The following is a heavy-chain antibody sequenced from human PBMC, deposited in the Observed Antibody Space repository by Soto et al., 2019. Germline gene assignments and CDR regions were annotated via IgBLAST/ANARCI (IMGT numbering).Heavy chain of an antibody. CDR2: LFYSGAT. Sequence: PSETLSLICTVSGGSISSNSYYWDWIRQPPGKGLEWIGSLFYSGATYHNPSLQSRVTISVDTSKNQFSLHLSSVTAADTAVYYCARGSCTGGACEGAVDVWGRGTTVTVSS. D-gene: IGHD2-8*02. V-gene: IGHV4-39*01. J-gene: IGHJ6*02. CDR1: GGSISSNSYY. CDR3: ARGSCTGGACEGAVDV.